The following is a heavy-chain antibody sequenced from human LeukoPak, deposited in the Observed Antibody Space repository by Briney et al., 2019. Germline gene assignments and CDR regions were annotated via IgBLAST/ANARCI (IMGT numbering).Heavy chain of an antibody. J-gene: IGHJ4*02. CDR1: GGSFSGYY. CDR2: INHSGST. Sequence: LETLSLACAVYGGSFSGYYWSWIRQPPGKGLEWIGEINHSGSTNYNPSLKSRVTISVDTSKNQFSLKLSSVTAADTAVYYCARGSVAVAGTGGFDYWGQGTLVTVSS. D-gene: IGHD6-19*01. V-gene: IGHV4-34*01. CDR3: ARGSVAVAGTGGFDY.